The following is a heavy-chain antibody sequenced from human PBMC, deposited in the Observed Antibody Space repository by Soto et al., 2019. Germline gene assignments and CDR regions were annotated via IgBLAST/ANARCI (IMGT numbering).Heavy chain of an antibody. J-gene: IGHJ4*02. V-gene: IGHV3-15*07. CDR2: IESITDGGAT. CDR3: ATDQGDSSSFASFDY. D-gene: IGHD6-13*01. CDR1: GFSFNDAW. Sequence: EVQLVESGGGFVQPGGSLRLSCAASGFSFNDAWMNWVRQAPGKGLEWVGHIESITDGGATDYAAPVEGRFTISRDDSKNPLYLQMNSLKTEDTAVYFCATDQGDSSSFASFDYWGQGALVTVSS.